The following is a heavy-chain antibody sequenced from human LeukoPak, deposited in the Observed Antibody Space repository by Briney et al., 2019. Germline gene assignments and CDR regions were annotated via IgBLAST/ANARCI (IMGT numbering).Heavy chain of an antibody. D-gene: IGHD1-26*01. CDR3: ARGQYSGSYYADY. Sequence: PSETLSLTCTVSGGSISSGDYYWSWIRQPPGKGLEWIGYIYYSGSTYYNPSLKSRVTISVDTSKNQFSLKLSSVTTADTAVYYRARGQYSGSYYADYWGQGTLVTVSS. CDR1: GGSISSGDYY. CDR2: IYYSGST. V-gene: IGHV4-30-4*08. J-gene: IGHJ4*02.